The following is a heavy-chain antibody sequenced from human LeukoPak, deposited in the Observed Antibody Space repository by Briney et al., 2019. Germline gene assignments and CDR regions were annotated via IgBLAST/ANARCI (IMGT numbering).Heavy chain of an antibody. D-gene: IGHD5-18*01. CDR2: IIPIFGTA. Sequence: PVKVSCKASGGTFSSYAISWVRQAPGQGLEWMGGIIPIFGTANYAQKFQGRVTITADKSTSTAYMEPSSLRSEDTAVYYCAKDTAGFFDYWGQGTLVTVSS. CDR1: GGTFSSYA. J-gene: IGHJ4*02. CDR3: AKDTAGFFDY. V-gene: IGHV1-69*06.